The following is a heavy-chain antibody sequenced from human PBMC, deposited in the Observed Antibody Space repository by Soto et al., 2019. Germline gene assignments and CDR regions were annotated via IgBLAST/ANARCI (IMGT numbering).Heavy chain of an antibody. CDR2: INPNSGGT. D-gene: IGHD1-1*01. CDR1: GYTFSDYY. Sequence: ASVKVSCKASGYTFSDYYIHWLRQAPGQGLEWMGWINPNSGGTKYAPKFQGGVTMTRDTSITTAYMELSRLRSGDTAVYYCAREPATAKPEGVDFWGQGTLVTVSS. J-gene: IGHJ4*02. CDR3: AREPATAKPEGVDF. V-gene: IGHV1-2*02.